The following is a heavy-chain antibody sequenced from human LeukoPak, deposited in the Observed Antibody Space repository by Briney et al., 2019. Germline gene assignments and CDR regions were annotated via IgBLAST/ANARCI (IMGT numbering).Heavy chain of an antibody. D-gene: IGHD4-17*01. CDR3: AKDPNGDYIGAFDM. V-gene: IGHV3-23*01. CDR1: GFAFSNHW. CDR2: IRGSGGST. Sequence: GGSLRLSCAASGFAFSNHWMDWVRHAPGKGLVWVSSIRGSGGSTFYADSVKGRFTMSRDNSKNTLYLQMSSLRAEDTAVYYCAKDPNGDYIGAFDMWGQGTMVSVSS. J-gene: IGHJ3*02.